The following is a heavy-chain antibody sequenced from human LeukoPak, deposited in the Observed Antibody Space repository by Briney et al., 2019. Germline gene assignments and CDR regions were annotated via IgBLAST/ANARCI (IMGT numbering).Heavy chain of an antibody. CDR2: ISAYNGNT. J-gene: IGHJ5*02. CDR1: GYTFTSYG. CDR3: ARVGKYYYGSGSYSWWFDP. V-gene: IGHV1-18*01. D-gene: IGHD3-10*01. Sequence: ASVKVSCKASGYTFTSYGISWVRQAPGQGLEWMGWISAYNGNTDYAQELQGRVTMTTDTSTSTAYMELRSLRSDDTAVYYCARVGKYYYGSGSYSWWFDPWGQGTLVTVSS.